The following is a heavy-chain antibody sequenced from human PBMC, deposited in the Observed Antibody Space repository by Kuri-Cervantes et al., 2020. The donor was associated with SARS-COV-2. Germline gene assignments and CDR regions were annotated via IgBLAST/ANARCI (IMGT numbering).Heavy chain of an antibody. D-gene: IGHD3-3*01. CDR1: GFTFSSYA. J-gene: IGHJ3*02. V-gene: IGHV3-23*01. Sequence: GESLKISCAASGFTFSSYAMSWVRQAPGKGLEWVSAISGSGGSTYYADSVKGRFTISRDNSKNALYLQMNSLRAEDTAVYYCAREGGGDPLVLGLGVVIHDAFDIWGQGTMVTVSS. CDR3: AREGGGDPLVLGLGVVIHDAFDI. CDR2: ISGSGGST.